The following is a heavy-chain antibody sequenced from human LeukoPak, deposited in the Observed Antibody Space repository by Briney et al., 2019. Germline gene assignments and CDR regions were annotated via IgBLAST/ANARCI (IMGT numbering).Heavy chain of an antibody. CDR3: ARSDSSSWLFDY. Sequence: GGSLRLSCAASEFSVGSNYMTWVRQAPGKGLEWVSLIYSGGSTYYADSVKGRFTISRDISKNTLYLQMNSLRAEDTAFYYCARSDSSSWLFDYWGQGTLVTVSS. J-gene: IGHJ4*02. D-gene: IGHD6-13*01. CDR2: IYSGGST. CDR1: EFSVGSNY. V-gene: IGHV3-53*01.